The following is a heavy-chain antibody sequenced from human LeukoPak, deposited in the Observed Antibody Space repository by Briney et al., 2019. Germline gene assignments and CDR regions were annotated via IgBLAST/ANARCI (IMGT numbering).Heavy chain of an antibody. CDR3: GSNTQWLVPFGF. J-gene: IGHJ4*02. Sequence: GGSLRLSCAASGFTVSSKYMTWVRQSPEKGLEWVSVLYSEGHTYYSDSVKIRFTISRDDPSNTLYLQMSSLRVEDTAVYYCGSNTQWLVPFGFRGQGILVTVSS. D-gene: IGHD6-19*01. CDR1: GFTVSSKY. CDR2: LYSEGHT. V-gene: IGHV3-66*01.